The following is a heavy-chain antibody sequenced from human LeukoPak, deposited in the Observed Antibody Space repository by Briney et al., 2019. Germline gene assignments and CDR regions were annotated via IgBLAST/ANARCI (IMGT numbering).Heavy chain of an antibody. CDR2: IYPGDSDT. J-gene: IGHJ4*02. CDR1: GYSFTSYW. Sequence: GESLKISCKGSGYSFTSYWIGWVRQMPGKGLEWMGIIYPGDSDTRYSPSFQGQVTISADKSISTAHLQWSSLKASDTAMYYCARQSPAYYYDGSGYYYFDYWGQGTLVTVSS. V-gene: IGHV5-51*01. D-gene: IGHD3-22*01. CDR3: ARQSPAYYYDGSGYYYFDY.